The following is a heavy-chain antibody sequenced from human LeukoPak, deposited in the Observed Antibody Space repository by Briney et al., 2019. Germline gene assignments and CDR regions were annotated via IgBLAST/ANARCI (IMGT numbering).Heavy chain of an antibody. Sequence: GGSLRLSCAGSGFTFSNYEMNWVRQAPGKGLEWVSYISSSGSTIYYADSVKGRFTISRDNAKNSLYLQMNSLRAEDTAVYYCARTLIPRGAATMLDYWGQGTLVTISS. J-gene: IGHJ4*02. CDR2: ISSSGSTI. V-gene: IGHV3-48*03. CDR1: GFTFSNYE. CDR3: ARTLIPRGAATMLDY. D-gene: IGHD5-12*01.